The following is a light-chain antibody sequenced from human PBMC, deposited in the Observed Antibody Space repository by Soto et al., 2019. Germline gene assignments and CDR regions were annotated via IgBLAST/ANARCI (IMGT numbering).Light chain of an antibody. Sequence: DIQMTQSPSSLSASVVDRVTITFRASQGIDNYLAWLQQKAGKAPKPLIYGASTLLSGVPSNFSGSASGTDFTLTISSLQPEDLATYYCLQYRASPSTFGGGTKVDNK. J-gene: IGKJ4*01. CDR2: GAS. CDR3: LQYRASPST. V-gene: IGKV1-16*02. CDR1: QGIDNY.